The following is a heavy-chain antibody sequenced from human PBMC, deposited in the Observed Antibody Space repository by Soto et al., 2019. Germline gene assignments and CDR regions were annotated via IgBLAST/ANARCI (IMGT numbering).Heavy chain of an antibody. CDR3: AREDPYCGGDCYSGYNWFDP. CDR1: GGTFSSYA. D-gene: IGHD2-21*02. CDR2: IIPIFGTA. V-gene: IGHV1-69*13. Sequence: ASVKVSCKASGGTFSSYAISWVRQAPGQGLEWMGGIIPIFGTANYAQKFQGRVTITADESTSTAYMELSSLRSEDTAVYYCAREDPYCGGDCYSGYNWFDPWGQGTLVTVSS. J-gene: IGHJ5*02.